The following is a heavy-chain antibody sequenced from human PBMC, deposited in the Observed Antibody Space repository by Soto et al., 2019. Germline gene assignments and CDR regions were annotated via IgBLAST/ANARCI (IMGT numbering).Heavy chain of an antibody. Sequence: GGSLRLSCAASGFTFSNYAMSWVRQAPGKGLEWVSTLSGSGGSTYYADSVKGRFTISRDNSKNTLYLQMNSLRAEDTAVYYCAKDTVLVAPPWFAPWGQGTLVTVSS. CDR1: GFTFSNYA. V-gene: IGHV3-23*01. CDR3: AKDTVLVAPPWFAP. CDR2: LSGSGGST. J-gene: IGHJ5*02. D-gene: IGHD2-8*01.